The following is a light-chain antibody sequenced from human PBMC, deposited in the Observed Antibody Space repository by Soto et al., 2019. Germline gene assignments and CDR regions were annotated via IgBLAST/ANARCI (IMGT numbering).Light chain of an antibody. CDR1: ESVSRN. CDR3: QKYNNWLIT. J-gene: IGKJ5*01. Sequence: EVVMTQSPATLSVSPGQRATLSCRASESVSRNLAWYQQKPGQAPRIIIYDESTRATGIPDRLSGGGSGTEFNLTISSLQSEDFAVYYCQKYNNWLITFGQGTRLEIK. CDR2: DES. V-gene: IGKV3-15*01.